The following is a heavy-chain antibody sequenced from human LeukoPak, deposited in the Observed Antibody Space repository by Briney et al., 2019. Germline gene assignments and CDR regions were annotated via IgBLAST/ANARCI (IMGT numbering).Heavy chain of an antibody. CDR2: ISGSGGST. CDR1: GFTVSSNH. Sequence: GGSLRLSCAASGFTVSSNHMNWVRQAPGKGLEWVSAISGSGGSTYYADSVKGRFTISRDNSKNTLYLQMNSLRAEDTAVYYCAKSYYGSGTVVYYFDYWGQGTLVTVSS. J-gene: IGHJ4*02. D-gene: IGHD3-10*01. V-gene: IGHV3-23*01. CDR3: AKSYYGSGTVVYYFDY.